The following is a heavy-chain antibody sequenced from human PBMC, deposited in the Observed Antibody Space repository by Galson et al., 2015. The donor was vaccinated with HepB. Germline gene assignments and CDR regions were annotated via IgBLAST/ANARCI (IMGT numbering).Heavy chain of an antibody. J-gene: IGHJ6*02. Sequence: SVKVSCKASGYTFTSYAMHWVRQAPGQRLEWMGWINAGNGNTKYSQKFQGRVTITRDTSASTAYMELSSLRSEDTAVYYGARNPSRYSGSYYGPYYYYGMDVWGQGTTVTVSS. CDR2: INAGNGNT. CDR3: ARNPSRYSGSYYGPYYYYGMDV. D-gene: IGHD1-26*01. CDR1: GYTFTSYA. V-gene: IGHV1-3*01.